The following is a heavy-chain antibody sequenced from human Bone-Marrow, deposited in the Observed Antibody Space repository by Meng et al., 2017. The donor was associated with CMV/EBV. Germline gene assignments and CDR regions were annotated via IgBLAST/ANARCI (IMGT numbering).Heavy chain of an antibody. CDR3: ATGWFDP. CDR1: GFTFSSYA. V-gene: IGHV3-30*04. CDR2: ISYDGSNK. J-gene: IGHJ5*02. Sequence: GESLKISCAASGFTFSSYAMHWVRQAPGKGLEWVAVISYDGSNKYYADSVKGRFTISRDNSKNTLYLQMNSQRAEDTAVYYCATGWFDPWGQGTLVTVSS.